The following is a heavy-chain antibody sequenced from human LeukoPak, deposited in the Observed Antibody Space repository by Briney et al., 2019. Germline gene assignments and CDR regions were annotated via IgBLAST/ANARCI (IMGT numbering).Heavy chain of an antibody. CDR2: INPNSGGT. Sequence: ASVKVSCKASGYTFTGYYMHWVRQAPGQGLEWMGWINPNSGGTNYAQKFQGRVTMTRDASISTAYMELSRLRSDDTAVYYCARTYDSSGPYYFDYWGQGTLVTVSS. CDR3: ARTYDSSGPYYFDY. V-gene: IGHV1-2*02. CDR1: GYTFTGYY. D-gene: IGHD3-22*01. J-gene: IGHJ4*02.